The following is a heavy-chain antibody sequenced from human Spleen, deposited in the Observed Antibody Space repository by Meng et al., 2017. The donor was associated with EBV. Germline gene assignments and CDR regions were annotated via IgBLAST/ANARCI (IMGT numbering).Heavy chain of an antibody. D-gene: IGHD4-23*01. V-gene: IGHV3-43D*04. CDR2: ISWDGDRT. Sequence: EVQLVESGGAVVKPGGSLRLSCAASRFTFDDYAMYWVRQAPGKGLEWVSLISWDGDRTYYADSVKGRFTISRDNSKNSLSLQMHSLRPEDSAVYYCAKGRGPDFGGTSFFDHWDQGPLVTVYS. CDR1: RFTFDDYA. J-gene: IGHJ4*02. CDR3: AKGRGPDFGGTSFFDH.